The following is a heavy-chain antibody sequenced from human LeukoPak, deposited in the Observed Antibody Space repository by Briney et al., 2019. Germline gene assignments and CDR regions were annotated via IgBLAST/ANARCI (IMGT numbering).Heavy chain of an antibody. Sequence: GGSLRLSCAASGFTLSAYWMHWVRQAPGKGLMWVSRIEGDGNRITYADSVKGRFTISRDNAKNTLYLQMNSLRAEDTAVYFCAKVYCSPSNCQLVDYWGQGTLVTVSS. CDR2: IEGDGNRI. J-gene: IGHJ4*02. CDR1: GFTLSAYW. V-gene: IGHV3-74*01. CDR3: AKVYCSPSNCQLVDY. D-gene: IGHD4-11*01.